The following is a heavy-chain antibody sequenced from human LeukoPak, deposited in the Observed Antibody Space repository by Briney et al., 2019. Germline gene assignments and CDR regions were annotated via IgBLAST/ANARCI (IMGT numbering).Heavy chain of an antibody. CDR3: ARSVEAGYMDV. D-gene: IGHD3-10*01. V-gene: IGHV3-7*01. J-gene: IGHJ6*03. CDR2: IKQDGSEK. Sequence: GGSLRLSCAASGFTFSSYRMSWVRRAPGKGLEWVAHIKQDGSEKYYVDSVRGRFTISRDNAKNSLYLQMNSLSAEDTAVYYCARSVEAGYMDVWGKGTTVTISS. CDR1: GFTFSSYR.